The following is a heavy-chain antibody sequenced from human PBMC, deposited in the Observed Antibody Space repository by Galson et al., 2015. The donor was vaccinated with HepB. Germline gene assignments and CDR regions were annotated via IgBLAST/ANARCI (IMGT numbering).Heavy chain of an antibody. J-gene: IGHJ4*02. Sequence: TLSLTCTVSGGSISSGDYYWTWIRQHPGEGLEWIGYISYSGSTYYNPSLKSRLTISVDTSKNQFSLKLRFVTAADTAVYYCARESLSEGYFDYWGQGTLVTVSS. CDR1: GGSISSGDYY. CDR3: ARESLSEGYFDY. V-gene: IGHV4-31*03. CDR2: ISYSGST.